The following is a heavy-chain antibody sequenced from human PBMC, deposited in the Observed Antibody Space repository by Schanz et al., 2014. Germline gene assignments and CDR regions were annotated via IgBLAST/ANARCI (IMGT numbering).Heavy chain of an antibody. Sequence: EVHLVESGGGLVQPGGSLRLSCAASGFTFSSYSMSWVRQAPGKGLGWVSFISSSSDYINYADSVKGRFTISRVDAKNSVHLQMNSLRAEDTAVYYCARRYSGRYCFDYWGQGTLVAVSS. CDR2: ISSSSDYI. D-gene: IGHD1-26*01. J-gene: IGHJ4*02. CDR1: GFTFSSYS. CDR3: ARRYSGRYCFDY. V-gene: IGHV3-21*01.